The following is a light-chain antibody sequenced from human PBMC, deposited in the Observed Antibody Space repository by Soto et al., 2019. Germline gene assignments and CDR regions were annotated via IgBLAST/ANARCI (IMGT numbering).Light chain of an antibody. CDR3: SSYTSTSTPVI. Sequence: QSALTQPASVSGSPGQSITISCTGTNSDVGGYDYVSWYQQHPGKAPKLIIYEVSRRPSGVSNRFSGSKSGNTASLTISGLQAEDEADYCCSSYTSTSTPVIFGGGTQLTVL. CDR2: EVS. J-gene: IGLJ2*01. V-gene: IGLV2-14*01. CDR1: NSDVGGYDY.